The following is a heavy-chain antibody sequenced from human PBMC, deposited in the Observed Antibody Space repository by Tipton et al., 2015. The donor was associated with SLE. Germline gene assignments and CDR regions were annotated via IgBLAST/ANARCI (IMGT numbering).Heavy chain of an antibody. D-gene: IGHD6-13*01. V-gene: IGHV4-34*01. Sequence: TLSLTCAVYVGSFSGHHWTWIRQPPGKGLEWIGEINQSGNTDYKSSLKSRVTISVDTSKDQFSLKLSSVTAADTAVYYCATWIAAAGNDAFDIWGQGTMVTVSS. J-gene: IGHJ3*02. CDR2: INQSGNT. CDR1: VGSFSGHH. CDR3: ATWIAAAGNDAFDI.